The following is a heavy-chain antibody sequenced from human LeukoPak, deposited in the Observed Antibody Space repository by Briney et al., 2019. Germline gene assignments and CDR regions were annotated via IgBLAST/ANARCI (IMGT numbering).Heavy chain of an antibody. CDR2: IYPGDSDP. V-gene: IGHV5-51*01. CDR3: VRHCLGSSWFGFDN. CDR1: GYPFTTHW. Sequence: GESLKISCQGSGYPFTTHWIGWVPQIPGKGLEWMGIIYPGDSDPRYSPSFQGQVTISADTSISTAYLQWSSLKASDSAMYCCVRHCLGSSWFGFDNWGQGTLVTVSS. J-gene: IGHJ4*02. D-gene: IGHD6-13*01.